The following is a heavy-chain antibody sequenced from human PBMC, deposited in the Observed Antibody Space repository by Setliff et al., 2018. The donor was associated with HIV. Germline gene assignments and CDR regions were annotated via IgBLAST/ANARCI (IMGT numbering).Heavy chain of an antibody. CDR1: GGSISSSNW. CDR3: ARQITSVTPEMLVVNDAFDV. V-gene: IGHV4-4*02. J-gene: IGHJ3*01. Sequence: PSETLSLTCAVSGGSISSSNWWSWVRQPPGKGLEWIGEIYHSGSANYNPSLKSRVIISIDKSKNQFSLKMKSVTAADSAVYYCARQITSVTPEMLVVNDAFDVWGQGKMVTVSS. D-gene: IGHD4-17*01. CDR2: IYHSGSA.